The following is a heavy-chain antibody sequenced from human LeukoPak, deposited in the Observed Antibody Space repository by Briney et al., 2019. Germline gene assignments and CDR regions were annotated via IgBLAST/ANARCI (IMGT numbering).Heavy chain of an antibody. J-gene: IGHJ4*02. V-gene: IGHV4-4*01. CDR2: VYYSGST. CDR1: GGSISSTNW. Sequence: PSETLSLTCAVSGGSISSTNWWSWVRQPPGKGLEWIGYVYYSGSTNYNPSLKSRVTISVDTSKNQLSLRLSSVAAADTAIYCCARGRRRFDQWGQGTLVTVSS. CDR3: ARGRRRFDQ.